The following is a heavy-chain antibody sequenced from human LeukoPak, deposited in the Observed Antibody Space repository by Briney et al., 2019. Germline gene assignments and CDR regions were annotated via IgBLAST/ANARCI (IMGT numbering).Heavy chain of an antibody. D-gene: IGHD3-22*01. Sequence: GGSLRLSCAASGLTFSSYAMSWVRQAPGKGLEWVSAISGSGGSTYYADSVKGRFTISRDNSKNTLYLQMNSLRAEDTAVYYCAKAHPIPTNKYYDSIVFDYWGQGTLVTVSS. J-gene: IGHJ4*02. CDR3: AKAHPIPTNKYYDSIVFDY. V-gene: IGHV3-23*01. CDR1: GLTFSSYA. CDR2: ISGSGGST.